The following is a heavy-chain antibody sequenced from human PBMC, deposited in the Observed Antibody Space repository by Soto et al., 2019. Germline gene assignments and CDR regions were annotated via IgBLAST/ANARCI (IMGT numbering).Heavy chain of an antibody. J-gene: IGHJ4*02. CDR1: GVTVDDDA. Sequence: HPGGSLRLSCAASGVTVDDDAMHWVRQAPGKGLEWVSGISWNSGSIGYADSVKGRFTISRDNAKNSLYLQMNSLRAEDTALYYCALSRGAYYDFWSGSIDYWGQGTLVTVSS. V-gene: IGHV3-9*01. CDR3: ALSRGAYYDFWSGSIDY. CDR2: ISWNSGSI. D-gene: IGHD3-3*01.